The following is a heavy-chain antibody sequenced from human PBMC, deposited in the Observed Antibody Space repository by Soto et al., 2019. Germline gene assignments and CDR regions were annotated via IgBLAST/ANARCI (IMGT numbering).Heavy chain of an antibody. Sequence: EVQLLESGGGLVQPGGSLRLSCAASGFTFRNYAMSWVRQAPGKGMEWVSAISGSGGSTYYADSVKGRFTISRDNSKNTLYLQMSGLRAEDPAVYYCAKVDYGENNWGQGTLVTVSS. CDR2: ISGSGGST. J-gene: IGHJ4*02. CDR3: AKVDYGENN. D-gene: IGHD4-17*01. CDR1: GFTFRNYA. V-gene: IGHV3-23*01.